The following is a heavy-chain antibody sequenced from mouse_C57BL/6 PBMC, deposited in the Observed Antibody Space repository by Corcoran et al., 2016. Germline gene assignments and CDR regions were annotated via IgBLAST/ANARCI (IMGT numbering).Heavy chain of an antibody. J-gene: IGHJ2*01. CDR2: INTYSGVP. CDR3: ARIYYGYHYFDY. Sequence: QIQLVQSGPELKKPGETVKISCKASGYTFTTYGMSWVKQAPGKGLKWMGWINTYSGVPTYADDFKGRFAFSLETSASTAYLQINNLKNEDTATYFCARIYYGYHYFDYWGQGTTLTVSS. V-gene: IGHV9-3*01. D-gene: IGHD2-2*01. CDR1: GYTFTTYG.